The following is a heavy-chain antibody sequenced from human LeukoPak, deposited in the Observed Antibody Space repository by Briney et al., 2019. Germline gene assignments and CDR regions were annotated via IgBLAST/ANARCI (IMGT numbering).Heavy chain of an antibody. Sequence: ASVKVSCKASGYTFTTYEIYWVRQATGQGLEWVGWMSPNSGNTVYAQKFQGRVTITRNISISTVYLELSSLRSEDTAVYFCAREGYCSGNNCYSVDYWGQGTLVTVSS. CDR2: MSPNSGNT. CDR3: AREGYCSGNNCYSVDY. V-gene: IGHV1-8*03. J-gene: IGHJ4*02. D-gene: IGHD2-15*01. CDR1: GYTFTTYE.